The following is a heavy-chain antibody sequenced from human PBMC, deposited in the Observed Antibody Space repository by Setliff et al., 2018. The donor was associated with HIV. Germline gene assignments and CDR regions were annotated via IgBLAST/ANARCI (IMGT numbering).Heavy chain of an antibody. CDR1: GGSLSGYH. Sequence: PLETLSLTCSVSGGSLSGYHWSWIRQPPGKGLEWIGYFYKSGSTNSGPSFKSRVSMSGDTSKNQLSLKVTSVTAADTAVYYCARFAYCSDSGGYYHHWGQGALVTVSS. CDR3: ARFAYCSDSGGYYHH. D-gene: IGHD3-22*01. V-gene: IGHV4-59*08. CDR2: FYKSGST. J-gene: IGHJ4*02.